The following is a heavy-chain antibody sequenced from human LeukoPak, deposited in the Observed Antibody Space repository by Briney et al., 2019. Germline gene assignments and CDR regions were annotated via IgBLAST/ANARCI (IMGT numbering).Heavy chain of an antibody. CDR3: AKGRGWPWYFDL. CDR2: VSSGGGGT. V-gene: IGHV3-23*01. D-gene: IGHD6-19*01. J-gene: IGHJ2*01. Sequence: GGSLRLSCAASGFTFSSYGMSWVRQAPGKGLEWVSAVSSGGGGTYYADSVKGRLTISGDNSKNTLYLQMNSLRAEDAAVYYCAKGRGWPWYFDLWGRGTLVTVSS. CDR1: GFTFSSYG.